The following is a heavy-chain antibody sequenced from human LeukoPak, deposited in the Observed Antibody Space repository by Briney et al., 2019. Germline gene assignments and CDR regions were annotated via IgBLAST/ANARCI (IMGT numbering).Heavy chain of an antibody. J-gene: IGHJ4*02. CDR1: GFTFSGYG. Sequence: GGSLRLSCAASGFTFSGYGMHWVRQAPGKGLEWVSVIYSGGTTYYADSVNGRFTMSRDNSKNTLYLQMNDLSAEDTAVYYCCSGTWYWGPGTLVTVSS. V-gene: IGHV3-NL1*01. D-gene: IGHD1-26*01. CDR2: IYSGGTT. CDR3: CSGTWY.